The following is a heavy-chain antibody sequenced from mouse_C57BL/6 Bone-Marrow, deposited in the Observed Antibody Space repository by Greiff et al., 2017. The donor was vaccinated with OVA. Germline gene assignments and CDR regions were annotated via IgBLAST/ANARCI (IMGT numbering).Heavy chain of an antibody. CDR2: IHPNSGST. V-gene: IGHV1-64*01. CDR1: GYTFTSYW. D-gene: IGHD1-1*01. J-gene: IGHJ3*01. CDR3: ARSDYYGSSVFAY. Sequence: QVQLQQPGAELVKPGASVKLSCKASGYTFTSYWMHWVKQRPGQGLEWIGMIHPNSGSTNYNEKFKSKATLTVDKSSSTAYMQLSSLTSADSAVYYCARSDYYGSSVFAYWGQGTLVTVSA.